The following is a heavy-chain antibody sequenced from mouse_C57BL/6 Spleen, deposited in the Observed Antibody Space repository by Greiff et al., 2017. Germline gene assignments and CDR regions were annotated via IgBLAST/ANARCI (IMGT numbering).Heavy chain of an antibody. J-gene: IGHJ1*03. V-gene: IGHV1-42*01. CDR1: GYSFTGYY. CDR3: ARATVVATRYFDV. CDR2: INPSTGGT. D-gene: IGHD1-1*01. Sequence: SGPELVKPGASVKISCKASGYSFTGYYMNWVKQSPEKSLEWIGEINPSTGGTTYNQKFKAKATLTVDKSSSTAYMQLKSLTSEDSAVYYCARATVVATRYFDVWGTGTTVTVSS.